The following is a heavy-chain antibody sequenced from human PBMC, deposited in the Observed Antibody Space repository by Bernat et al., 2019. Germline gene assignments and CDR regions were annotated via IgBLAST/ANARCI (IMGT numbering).Heavy chain of an antibody. J-gene: IGHJ4*02. D-gene: IGHD3-22*01. Sequence: EVQLVESGGGLIQPGGSLRLSCEASGFIFSNAYMGWVRQAPGKGLEWVANIKEDGSETFYVDSVKGRFTISRDNSKNTLYLQMNSLRAEDTAVYYCAKGGEWLLLFDYWGQGTLVTVSS. CDR3: AKGGEWLLLFDY. V-gene: IGHV3-7*02. CDR2: IKEDGSET. CDR1: GFIFSNAY.